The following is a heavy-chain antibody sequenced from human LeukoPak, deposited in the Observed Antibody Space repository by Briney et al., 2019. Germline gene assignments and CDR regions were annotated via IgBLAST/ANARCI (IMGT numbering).Heavy chain of an antibody. J-gene: IGHJ4*02. D-gene: IGHD3-22*01. CDR1: GFTFSSYS. V-gene: IGHV3-21*01. CDR2: ISSSSGYI. Sequence: GGSLRLSCAVSGFTFSSYSMNWVRQALGKGLEWVSSISSSSGYIYYADSVKGRFTISRDNAKNSLYLQMNSLRAEDTAVYYCARGGMVVVSEFDYWGQGTLVTASS. CDR3: ARGGMVVVSEFDY.